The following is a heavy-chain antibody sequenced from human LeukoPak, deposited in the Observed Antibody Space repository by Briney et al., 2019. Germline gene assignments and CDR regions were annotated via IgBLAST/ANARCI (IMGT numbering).Heavy chain of an antibody. Sequence: GGSLRLSCAASGFTFSNYAMSWVRQAPGKGLEWVSAISGSGGRTYYADSVKGRFTLSRDNSKNTLYLQMNSLRAEDTAVYYCAKEYYYGSGTYYNVDYCGQGTLVTVSS. D-gene: IGHD3-10*01. J-gene: IGHJ4*02. CDR3: AKEYYYGSGTYYNVDY. V-gene: IGHV3-23*01. CDR2: ISGSGGRT. CDR1: GFTFSNYA.